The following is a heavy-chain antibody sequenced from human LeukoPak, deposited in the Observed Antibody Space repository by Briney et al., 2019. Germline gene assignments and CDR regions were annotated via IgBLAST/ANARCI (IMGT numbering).Heavy chain of an antibody. D-gene: IGHD4-17*01. J-gene: IGHJ5*02. CDR3: ARGGDYGDYAWFDP. V-gene: IGHV1-46*01. CDR2: NNPSGCST. Sequence: ASMKVSWKASGYTFTSYYMHWVRQAPGQGLEWMGINNPSGCSTSYAQKFQGRVTMSRGTSTSTVYMELSSLRAEDTAVYYCARGGDYGDYAWFDPWGQGTLVTVSS. CDR1: GYTFTSYY.